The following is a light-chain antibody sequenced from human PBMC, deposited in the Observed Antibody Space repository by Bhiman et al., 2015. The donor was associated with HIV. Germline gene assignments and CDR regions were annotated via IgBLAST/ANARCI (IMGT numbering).Light chain of an antibody. CDR3: SSYTSSSTLL. CDR2: DVI. J-gene: IGLJ2*01. V-gene: IGLV2-14*03. Sequence: QSALTQPASVSGSPGQSITISCTGTSSDVGGYNYVSWYQHHPGKAPKLMIYDVIKRPSGVSNRFSGSKSGNTASLTISGLQAEDEADYYCSSYTSSSTLLFGRGTKLTVL. CDR1: SSDVGGYNY.